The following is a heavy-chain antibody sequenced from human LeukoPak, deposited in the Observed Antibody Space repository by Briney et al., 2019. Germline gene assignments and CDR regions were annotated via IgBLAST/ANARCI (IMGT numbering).Heavy chain of an antibody. J-gene: IGHJ4*02. CDR1: GYTFTGYY. CDR2: INPNSGGT. Sequence: GASVTVSCKASGYTFTGYYMHWVRQAPGQGLEWMGWINPNSGGTNYAQKFQGRVTMTRDTSISTAYMELSKLRSDDTAVYYCATTNYYDSSGSFDYWGQGTLVTVSS. CDR3: ATTNYYDSSGSFDY. V-gene: IGHV1-2*02. D-gene: IGHD3-22*01.